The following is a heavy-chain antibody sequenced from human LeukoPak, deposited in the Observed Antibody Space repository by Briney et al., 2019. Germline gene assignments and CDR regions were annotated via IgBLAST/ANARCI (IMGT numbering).Heavy chain of an antibody. Sequence: PGGSLRLSCAASGFTFSSYWMHWVRQAPGKGLVWVSRINSDGSSTSYADPVKGRFTISRDNAKNTLYLQMNSLRAEDTAVYYCARDRRLWSAYDYWGQGTLVTVSS. J-gene: IGHJ4*02. V-gene: IGHV3-74*01. D-gene: IGHD5-18*01. CDR2: INSDGSST. CDR1: GFTFSSYW. CDR3: ARDRRLWSAYDY.